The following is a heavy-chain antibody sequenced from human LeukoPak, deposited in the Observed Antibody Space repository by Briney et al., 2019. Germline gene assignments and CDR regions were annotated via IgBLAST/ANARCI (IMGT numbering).Heavy chain of an antibody. V-gene: IGHV3-30-3*01. CDR3: ATLYDSAGYYRTPNDS. Sequence: PGGSLRLSCTGSAFTFSSSAFHWVRQAPGKGLEWLSVISFDGNNIHYADSVKGRFTVFRYNSRHTLYLQMNSLGPEDTAVYYCATLYDSAGYYRTPNDSWGQGTLVTVSS. J-gene: IGHJ4*02. CDR2: ISFDGNNI. D-gene: IGHD3-22*01. CDR1: AFTFSSSA.